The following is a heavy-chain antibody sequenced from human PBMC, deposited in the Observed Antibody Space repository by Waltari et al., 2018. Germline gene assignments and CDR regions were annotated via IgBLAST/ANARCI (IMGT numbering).Heavy chain of an antibody. D-gene: IGHD3-10*01. CDR2: IYYSGST. V-gene: IGHV4-59*01. CDR1: GGSISSYY. CDR3: ARSGVRGVIIPDY. J-gene: IGHJ4*02. Sequence: QVQLQESGPGLVKPSETLSLTCTVSGGSISSYYWSWIRQPPGKGLEWIGYIYYSGSTNYNPSLKSRGTISVDTSKNQFSLKLSSVTAADTAVYYCARSGVRGVIIPDYWGQGTLVTVSS.